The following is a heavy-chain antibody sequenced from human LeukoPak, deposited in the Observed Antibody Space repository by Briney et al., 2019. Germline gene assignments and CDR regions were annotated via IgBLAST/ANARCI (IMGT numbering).Heavy chain of an antibody. D-gene: IGHD3-10*01. CDR3: ARDGSIEGSGSYYNGIDY. V-gene: IGHV4-39*07. CDR1: GGSISSSSYY. J-gene: IGHJ4*02. Sequence: PSETLSLTCTVSGGSISSSSYYWGWIRQPPGKGLEWIGSIYYSGSTYYNPSLKSRVTISVDTSKNQFSLKLSSVTAADTAVYYCARDGSIEGSGSYYNGIDYWGQGTLVTVSS. CDR2: IYYSGST.